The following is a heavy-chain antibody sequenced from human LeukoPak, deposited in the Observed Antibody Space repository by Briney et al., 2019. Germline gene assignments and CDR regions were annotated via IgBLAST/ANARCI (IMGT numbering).Heavy chain of an antibody. V-gene: IGHV1-18*01. Sequence: ASVKVSCKASGYIFTNYGINWVRQAPGQGLEWMGWISAYNGNTKYTQKLQDRVTMTTDTSTSTAYMELKTLRSDDTAVYFCARAGYCRFVDGLDYWGQGTLVTVSS. D-gene: IGHD2-15*01. J-gene: IGHJ4*02. CDR2: ISAYNGNT. CDR1: GYIFTNYG. CDR3: ARAGYCRFVDGLDY.